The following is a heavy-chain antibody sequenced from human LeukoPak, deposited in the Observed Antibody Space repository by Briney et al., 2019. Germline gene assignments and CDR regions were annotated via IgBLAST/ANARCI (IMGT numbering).Heavy chain of an antibody. D-gene: IGHD5-18*01. CDR3: ARADTSLVNFYYFGMDV. J-gene: IGHJ6*02. CDR2: INPNSGDT. V-gene: IGHV1-2*02. CDR1: GFTFTDYY. Sequence: ASVKVSCKASGFTFTDYYIHWVRQAPGQGLEWMGWINPNSGDTNYAQKFQGRVTMTRDTSINTAYMELSRLRSGDTAVYYCARADTSLVNFYYFGMDVWGQGPTVTVSS.